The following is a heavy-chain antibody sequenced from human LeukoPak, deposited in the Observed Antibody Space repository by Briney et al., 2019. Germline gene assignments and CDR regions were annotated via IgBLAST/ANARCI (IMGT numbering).Heavy chain of an antibody. J-gene: IGHJ4*02. D-gene: IGHD3-10*01. Sequence: PSETLSLTWAVYGGSFSGYYWNWIRQPPGKGLEWIGEINHSGRTNYNPSLKSRVTISVDTSKKQFSLKLSSVTAADTAVYYCARGVDYYGVWGQGTLVTVSS. CDR3: ARGVDYYGV. CDR2: INHSGRT. CDR1: GGSFSGYY. V-gene: IGHV4-34*01.